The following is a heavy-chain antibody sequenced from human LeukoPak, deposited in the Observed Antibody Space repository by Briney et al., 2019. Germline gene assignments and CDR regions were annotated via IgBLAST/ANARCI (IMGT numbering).Heavy chain of an antibody. D-gene: IGHD1-1*01. V-gene: IGHV3-48*04. CDR3: ARDYNWSHDY. CDR1: GFTFSSYS. CDR2: ISSSSSTI. J-gene: IGHJ4*02. Sequence: GGSLRLSCAASGFTFSSYSMNWVRQAPGKGLEWVSYISSSSSTIYYADSVKGRFTISRDNAKNSLFLQMNSLRGEDTAMYYCARDYNWSHDYWGQGTLVTVTS.